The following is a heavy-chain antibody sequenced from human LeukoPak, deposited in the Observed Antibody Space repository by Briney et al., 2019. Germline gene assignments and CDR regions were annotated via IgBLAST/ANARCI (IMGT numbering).Heavy chain of an antibody. J-gene: IGHJ3*02. Sequence: SETLSLTCTVSGGSISSGSYYWSWIRQPAGKGLEWIGRIYTSGSTNYNPSLKSRVTISVDTSKNQFSLKLSSVTAADAAVYYCARVDSLVEAFDIWGQGTMVTVSS. D-gene: IGHD3-22*01. CDR2: IYTSGST. V-gene: IGHV4-61*02. CDR1: GGSISSGSYY. CDR3: ARVDSLVEAFDI.